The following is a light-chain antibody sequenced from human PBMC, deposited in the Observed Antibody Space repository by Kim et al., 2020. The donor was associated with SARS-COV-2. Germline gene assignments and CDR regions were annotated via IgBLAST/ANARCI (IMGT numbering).Light chain of an antibody. CDR3: AAWDDSLNGPV. CDR1: SSNIGINS. J-gene: IGLJ3*02. Sequence: QSAVTQATSASGTPGQRVTISCSGSSSNIGINSVNWYQQLPGTAPKLLIYGSNQRPSGVPDRFSASKSGASASLAISGLQFEDEADYYCAAWDDSLNGPVFGGGTQLTVL. V-gene: IGLV1-44*01. CDR2: GSN.